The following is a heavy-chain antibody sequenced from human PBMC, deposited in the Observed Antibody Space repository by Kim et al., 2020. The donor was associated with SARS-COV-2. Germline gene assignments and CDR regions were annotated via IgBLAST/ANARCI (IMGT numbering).Heavy chain of an antibody. J-gene: IGHJ6*02. D-gene: IGHD5-18*01. Sequence: GGSLRLSCSASGFTFSTYGMHWVRQAPGKGLEWVAVISYDGSNKYYADSVKGRFTISRDNSKNTLYLQMNSLRAEDPAVYYCAKDRTIQLWFKDYYTMDVWGQGTTVTVSS. CDR3: AKDRTIQLWFKDYYTMDV. V-gene: IGHV3-30*18. CDR2: ISYDGSNK. CDR1: GFTFSTYG.